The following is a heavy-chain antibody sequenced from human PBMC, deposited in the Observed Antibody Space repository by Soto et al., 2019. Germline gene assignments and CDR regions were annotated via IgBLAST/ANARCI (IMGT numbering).Heavy chain of an antibody. V-gene: IGHV4-61*08. D-gene: IGHD2-2*01. CDR2: IYYTGRT. J-gene: IGHJ4*02. Sequence: SETLSLTCTVSGDSVGSGAFYWSWIRQPPGKGLEWIGYIYYTGRTTYNPSLKSRVTISIDPSKNQFALNVTSVTAADTAIYYCARDSTAFVFDYWGQGALVTVSS. CDR1: GDSVGSGAFY. CDR3: ARDSTAFVFDY.